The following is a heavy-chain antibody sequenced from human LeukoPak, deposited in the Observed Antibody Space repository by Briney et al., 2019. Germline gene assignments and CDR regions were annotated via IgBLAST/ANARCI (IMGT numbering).Heavy chain of an antibody. D-gene: IGHD2-2*02. J-gene: IGHJ4*02. CDR3: TREYTVSSLRRFDI. V-gene: IGHV3-30*04. CDR1: GFTFSSYA. CDR2: ISFDGGNT. Sequence: PGGSLRLSCAASGFTFSSYAMHWVRQAPGKGLEWVALISFDGGNTLYADSVKGRFIISRDNSKSTLYLQMNSLRTEDTAVYFCTREYTVSSLRRFDIWGLGTLVTVSS.